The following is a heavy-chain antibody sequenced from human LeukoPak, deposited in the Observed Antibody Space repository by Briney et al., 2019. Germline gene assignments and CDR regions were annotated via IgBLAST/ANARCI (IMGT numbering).Heavy chain of an antibody. Sequence: ASVKVSCKASGGTFSSYAISWVRQAPGQGPEWMGGIIPIFGTANYAQKFQGRVTITTDESTSTAYMELSSLRSEDTAVYYCARGGGWLQLRGSYYFDYWGQGTLVTVSS. J-gene: IGHJ4*02. CDR1: GGTFSSYA. V-gene: IGHV1-69*05. D-gene: IGHD5-24*01. CDR3: ARGGGWLQLRGSYYFDY. CDR2: IIPIFGTA.